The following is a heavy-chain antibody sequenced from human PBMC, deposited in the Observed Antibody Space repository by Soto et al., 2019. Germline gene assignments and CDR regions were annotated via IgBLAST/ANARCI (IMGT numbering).Heavy chain of an antibody. D-gene: IGHD2-15*01. CDR3: ARGSTVAAILFXY. Sequence: SETLSLTCTVSGDSISSGGYYWSWIRQHPGKGLEWIGYIYYSGSTYYNPSLKSRVIVSVDTSKNQFSLKLSSVTAADTAVYYCARGSTVAAILFXYWGQGTLVTVSS. CDR2: IYYSGST. CDR1: GDSISSGGYY. V-gene: IGHV4-31*03. J-gene: IGHJ4*02.